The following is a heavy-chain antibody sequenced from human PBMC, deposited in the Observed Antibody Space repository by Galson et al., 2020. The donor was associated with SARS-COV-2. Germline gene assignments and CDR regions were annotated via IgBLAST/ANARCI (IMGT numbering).Heavy chain of an antibody. J-gene: IGHJ5*02. Sequence: GESLKISCKASGYTFTSYGISWVRQAPGQGLEWMGWISAYNGNTNYAQKLQGRVTMTTDTSTSTAYMELRSLRSDDTAVYYCARVPPVYGSPSVNWFDPWGQGTLVTVSS. CDR1: GYTFTSYG. D-gene: IGHD3-10*01. CDR2: ISAYNGNT. CDR3: ARVPPVYGSPSVNWFDP. V-gene: IGHV1-18*01.